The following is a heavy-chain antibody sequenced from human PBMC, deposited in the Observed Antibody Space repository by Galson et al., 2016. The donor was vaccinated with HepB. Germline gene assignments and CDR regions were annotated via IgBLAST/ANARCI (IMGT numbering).Heavy chain of an antibody. V-gene: IGHV3-23*01. CDR1: GFTFTNYA. D-gene: IGHD2-21*02. CDR3: TKGGRVTATQEYYFDY. CDR2: ISGTGSAT. Sequence: SLRLSCAASGFTFTNYAMTWVRQAPGKGLEWVSGISGTGSATYYADAVTGRFTISRDNSKNTLYLQMNSLRAEDTGLYYCTKGGRVTATQEYYFDYWGQGTLVTVSS. J-gene: IGHJ4*02.